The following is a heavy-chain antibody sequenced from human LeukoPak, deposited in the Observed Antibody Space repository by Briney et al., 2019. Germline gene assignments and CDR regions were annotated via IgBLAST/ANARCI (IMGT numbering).Heavy chain of an antibody. J-gene: IGHJ6*02. CDR1: GYTFTSYA. CDR2: INTNTGNP. V-gene: IGHV7-4-1*02. CDR3: ARDDPDCSSTSCYHYYYGMDV. D-gene: IGHD2-2*01. Sequence: GASVKVSCKASGYTFTSYAMNWVRQAPGQGLEWMGWINTNTGNPTYAQGFTGRFVFSLDTSVSTAYLQISSLKAEDTAVYYCARDDPDCSSTSCYHYYYGMDVWGQGTTVTVSS.